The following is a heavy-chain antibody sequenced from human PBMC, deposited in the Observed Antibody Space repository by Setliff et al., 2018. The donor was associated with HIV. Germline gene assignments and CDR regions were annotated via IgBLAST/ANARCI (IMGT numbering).Heavy chain of an antibody. CDR2: AYHSGRT. CDR1: GYSITSGYS. J-gene: IGHJ4*02. D-gene: IGHD3-16*01. Sequence: SETLSLTCAVSGYSITSGYSWGWIRQSPGKGLEWIGNAYHSGRTYYNPSLKSRVAMSIDTSKNQFSLRLSSVTAADTAMYYCVHSLLGAPMVDYWGQGTLVTVS. CDR3: VHSLLGAPMVDY. V-gene: IGHV4-38-2*01.